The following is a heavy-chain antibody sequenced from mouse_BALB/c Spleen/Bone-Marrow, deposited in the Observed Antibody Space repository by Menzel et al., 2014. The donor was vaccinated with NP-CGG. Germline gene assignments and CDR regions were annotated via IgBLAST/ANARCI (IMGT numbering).Heavy chain of an antibody. CDR3: ARRIYYAMGY. D-gene: IGHD2-1*01. CDR1: GYAFTNYL. V-gene: IGHV1-54*01. CDR2: INPGSGGT. Sequence: QVQLQQSGPELVRPGTSVKVSCKASGYAFTNYLMEWIKRRPGQGLEWIGVINPGSGGTNYNEKFKGKATLTADKSSSTAYMQLSSLTSDDSAVYFCARRIYYAMGYWGQGTTLTVSS. J-gene: IGHJ2*01.